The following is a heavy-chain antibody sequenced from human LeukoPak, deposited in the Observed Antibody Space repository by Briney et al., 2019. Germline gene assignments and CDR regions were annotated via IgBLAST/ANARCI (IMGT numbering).Heavy chain of an antibody. D-gene: IGHD1/OR15-1a*01. CDR2: INHSGST. J-gene: IGHJ4*02. V-gene: IGHV4-34*01. CDR3: AGSRGTK. CDR1: GGSFSGYY. Sequence: SETLSLTCAVYGGSFSGYYWSWIRQPPGKGLEWIGEINHSGSTNYNPSPKSRVTMSVDTSKNQFSLKLSSVTAADTAVYYCAGSRGTKWGQGTLVTVSS.